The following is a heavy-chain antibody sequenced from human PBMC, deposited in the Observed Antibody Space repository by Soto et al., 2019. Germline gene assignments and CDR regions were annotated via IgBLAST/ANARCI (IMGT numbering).Heavy chain of an antibody. D-gene: IGHD6-19*01. CDR2: IYPGDSDT. J-gene: IGHJ4*02. V-gene: IGHV5-51*01. CDR3: ARRRDSSGWYGGYYFDY. CDR1: GCSFTSYW. Sequence: XESLKISCKGSGCSFTSYWTSWVRQMPGKGLEGMGIIYPGDSDTGYSPSFQGQVTISADKSISTAYLQWSSLKASDTAMYYCARRRDSSGWYGGYYFDYWGRGTLVTVS.